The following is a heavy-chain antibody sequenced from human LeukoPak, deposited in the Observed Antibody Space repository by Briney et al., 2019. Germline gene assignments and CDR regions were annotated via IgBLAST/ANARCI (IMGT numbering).Heavy chain of an antibody. CDR3: ARDHPDCTNGVCYKSGFDY. D-gene: IGHD2-8*01. CDR2: ISSSSSYI. CDR1: GFTFSTYS. J-gene: IGHJ4*01. V-gene: IGHV3-21*01. Sequence: GGSLRLSCAASGFTFSTYSMSWVRQAPGKGLEWVSSISSSSSYIYYTDSVKGRFTISRDNAKNSLYLQMNSLRAEDTAVFYCARDHPDCTNGVCYKSGFDYWGQGTLVTVSS.